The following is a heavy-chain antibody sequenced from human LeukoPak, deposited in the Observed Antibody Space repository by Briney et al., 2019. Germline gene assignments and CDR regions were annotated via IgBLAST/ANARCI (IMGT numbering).Heavy chain of an antibody. CDR2: IKQDGSEK. J-gene: IGHJ4*02. CDR1: GFTFSSYW. V-gene: IGHV3-7*01. D-gene: IGHD3-3*01. Sequence: GGSLRLYCAASGFTFSSYWMSWVRQAPGKGLEWVANIKQDGSEKYYVDSVKGRFTISRDNAKNSLYLQMNSLRAEDTAVYYCARVGYDFWSGYYNPYYFDYWGQGTLVTVSS. CDR3: ARVGYDFWSGYYNPYYFDY.